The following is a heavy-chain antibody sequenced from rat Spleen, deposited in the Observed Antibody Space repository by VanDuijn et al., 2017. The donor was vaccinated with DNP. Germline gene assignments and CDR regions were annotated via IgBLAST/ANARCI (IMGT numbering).Heavy chain of an antibody. V-gene: IGHV5S13*01. D-gene: IGHD1-4*01. J-gene: IGHJ2*01. Sequence: EVKLVESGGGLVQPGRSLKLSCAASGFTFRNYGMAWVRQAPTKGLAWVASISTVGDSTYYRDSVKGRFTISRDNTKNTLYLQMDSLRSEDTATYYCAGRPPPTRGPFDYWGQGVTVTVSS. CDR3: AGRPPPTRGPFDY. CDR2: ISTVGDST. CDR1: GFTFRNYG.